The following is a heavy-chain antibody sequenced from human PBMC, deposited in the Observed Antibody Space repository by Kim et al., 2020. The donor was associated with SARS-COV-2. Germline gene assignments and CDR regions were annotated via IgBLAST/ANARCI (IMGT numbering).Heavy chain of an antibody. V-gene: IGHV4-30-2*01. CDR1: GGSISSGGYS. D-gene: IGHD3-9*01. CDR2: IYHSGST. J-gene: IGHJ4*02. Sequence: SETLSLTCAVSGGSISSGGYSWSWIRQPPGKGLEWIGYIYHSGSTYYNPSLKSRVTISVDRSKNQFSLKLSSVTAADTAVYYCAREVSPYDILTGYYRRGYFDYWGQGTLVTVSS. CDR3: AREVSPYDILTGYYRRGYFDY.